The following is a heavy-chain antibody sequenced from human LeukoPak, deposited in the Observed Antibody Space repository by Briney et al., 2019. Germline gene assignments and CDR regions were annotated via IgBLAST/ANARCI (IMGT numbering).Heavy chain of an antibody. D-gene: IGHD3-10*01. Sequence: GASVKVSCKAYGYTFTRFGVTWVRQAPGQGLEWKGWISAYNDTNYAQEFRGRVTMTTDTSTSTAYMELRSLRSDDTAVYYCARDQPYYGDHLYAFDIWGQGTMVTVSS. CDR3: ARDQPYYGDHLYAFDI. V-gene: IGHV1-18*01. CDR1: GYTFTRFG. CDR2: ISAYNDT. J-gene: IGHJ3*02.